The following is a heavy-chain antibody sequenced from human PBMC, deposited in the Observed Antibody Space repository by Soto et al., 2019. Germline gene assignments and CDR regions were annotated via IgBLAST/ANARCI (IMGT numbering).Heavy chain of an antibody. CDR3: VKDEGIEAMDV. D-gene: IGHD3-3*02. CDR1: GFTFSRHT. V-gene: IGHV3-21*01. CDR2: ITSSGSYV. J-gene: IGHJ6*02. Sequence: EVQLVESGGGLVKPGGSLRLSCVTSGFTFSRHTMNWVRQAPGKGLEWVASITSSGSYVYYADSVKGRFSASRDNAKNSLSLQMDSLRPDDTAIYFCVKDEGIEAMDVWGQGTTVTVSS.